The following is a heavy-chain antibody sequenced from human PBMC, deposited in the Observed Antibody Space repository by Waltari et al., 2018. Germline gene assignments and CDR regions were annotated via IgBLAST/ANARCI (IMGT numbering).Heavy chain of an antibody. CDR1: GGSISSGSYY. D-gene: IGHD6-19*01. V-gene: IGHV4-61*02. CDR3: ARDGYSSGWFEFDY. J-gene: IGHJ4*02. Sequence: QVQLQESGPGLVKPSQTLSLTCTVSGGSISSGSYYWSWIRQPAGKGLEWIGRIYTSGSTNYNPSLKSRVTISVDTSKNQCSLKLSSVTAADTAVYYCARDGYSSGWFEFDYWGQGTLVTVSS. CDR2: IYTSGST.